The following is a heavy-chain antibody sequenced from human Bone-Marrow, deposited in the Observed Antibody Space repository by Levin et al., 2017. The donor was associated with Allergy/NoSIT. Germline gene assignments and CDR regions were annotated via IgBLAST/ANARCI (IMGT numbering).Heavy chain of an antibody. CDR2: ISGSGGST. Sequence: GGSLRLSCAASGFTFSSYAMSWVRQAPGKGLEWVSAISGSGGSTYYADSVKGRFTISRDNSKNTLYLQMNSLRAEDTAVYYCAKSTDIVVVVAAFDDYWGQGTLVTVSS. D-gene: IGHD2-15*01. V-gene: IGHV3-23*01. CDR3: AKSTDIVVVVAAFDDY. J-gene: IGHJ4*02. CDR1: GFTFSSYA.